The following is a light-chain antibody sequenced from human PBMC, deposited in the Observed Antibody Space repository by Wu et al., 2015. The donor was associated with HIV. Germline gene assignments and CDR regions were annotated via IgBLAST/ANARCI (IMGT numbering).Light chain of an antibody. CDR1: QSVSSH. Sequence: ESVLTQSPDTLSLSPGERATLSCRASQSVSSHLAWYQQKPGQAPRLLIYGASTRATGIPARFSGSGSGTEFTLTITSLQSEDSAIYYCQQYNNWPPWTFGQGTKVEIK. CDR3: QQYNNWPPWT. J-gene: IGKJ1*01. V-gene: IGKV3-15*01. CDR2: GAS.